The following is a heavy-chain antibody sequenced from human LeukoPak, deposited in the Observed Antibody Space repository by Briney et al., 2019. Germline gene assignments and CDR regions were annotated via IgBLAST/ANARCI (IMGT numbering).Heavy chain of an antibody. D-gene: IGHD1-1*01. J-gene: IGHJ4*02. V-gene: IGHV3-30*04. CDR3: AKAPPYKKYFDY. CDR1: GFIFSTYA. CDR2: ISSDGSNK. Sequence: GRSLRLSCAASGFIFSTYAMHWVRQAPGKGLEWVAVISSDGSNKYYADSVKGRFTISRDNSKNTLYLQMNSLRAEDTAVYYCAKAPPYKKYFDYWGQGTLVTVSS.